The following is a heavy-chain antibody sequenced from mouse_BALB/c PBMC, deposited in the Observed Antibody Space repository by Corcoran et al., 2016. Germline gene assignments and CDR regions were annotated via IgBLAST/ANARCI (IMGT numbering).Heavy chain of an antibody. CDR1: GYTFSSYW. J-gene: IGHJ2*01. CDR3: AIWDVDY. CDR2: ILPGSDST. Sequence: QVQLQQSGAELMKPGASVKISCKATGYTFSSYWIEWVKQRPGHGLEWIGQILPGSDSTNYNEKFKGKATFTADTSSNTAYMQLSSLTSEDSAVYYCAIWDVDYWGQGTTLTVSS. V-gene: IGHV1-9*01. D-gene: IGHD4-1*01.